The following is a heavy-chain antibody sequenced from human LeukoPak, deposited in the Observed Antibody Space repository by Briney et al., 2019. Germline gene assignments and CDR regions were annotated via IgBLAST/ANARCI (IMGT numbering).Heavy chain of an antibody. CDR2: IYYSGST. CDR1: GGSISSGGYC. Sequence: SETLSLTCTVSGGSISSGGYCWSWIRQHPGKGLEWIGYIYYSGSTYYNPSLKSRVTISVDTSKNQFSLKLSSVTAADTAVYYCATRFPPWRLDYRGQGTLVTVSS. CDR3: ATRFPPWRLDY. J-gene: IGHJ4*02. V-gene: IGHV4-31*03. D-gene: IGHD3-16*01.